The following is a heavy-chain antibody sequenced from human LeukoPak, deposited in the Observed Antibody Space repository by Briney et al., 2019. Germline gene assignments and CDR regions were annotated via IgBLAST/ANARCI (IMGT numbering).Heavy chain of an antibody. J-gene: IGHJ4*02. V-gene: IGHV4-34*01. D-gene: IGHD2-21*02. CDR1: GGSFSGYY. CDR3: ARGWGPAYCGGDCHRHFDY. Sequence: SEALSLTCAVYGGSFSGYYWSWIRQPPGKGLEWIGEINHSGSTNYNPSLKSRVTISVDTSKNQFSLKLTSVTAADTAVYYCARGWGPAYCGGDCHRHFDYWGQGTLVTVSS. CDR2: INHSGST.